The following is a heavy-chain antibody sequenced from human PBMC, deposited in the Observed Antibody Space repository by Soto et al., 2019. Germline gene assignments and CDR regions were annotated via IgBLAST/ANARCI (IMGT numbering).Heavy chain of an antibody. CDR3: ARGGRTDIVVVPAPKHWFDP. CDR2: INHSGST. D-gene: IGHD2-2*01. Sequence: PSETLSLTCAVYGGSFSGYYWSWIRQPPGKGLEWIGEINHSGSTNYNPSLKSRVTISVDTSKNQFSLKLSSVTAADTAVYYCARGGRTDIVVVPAPKHWFDPWGQGTLVTVSS. CDR1: GGSFSGYY. J-gene: IGHJ5*02. V-gene: IGHV4-34*01.